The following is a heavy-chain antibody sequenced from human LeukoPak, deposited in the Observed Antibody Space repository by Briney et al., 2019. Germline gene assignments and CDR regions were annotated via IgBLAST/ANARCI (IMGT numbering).Heavy chain of an antibody. CDR2: IYHDWST. Sequence: SETLSLTCDVSGGSIGSGDWWSWVRQPPGMGLEWIGQIYHDWSTYYNPSLKSRVTISMDKSKNQLSLKVNSVTAADTALYYCARHILGPPGFDFWGQETLVTVSS. J-gene: IGHJ4*02. V-gene: IGHV4-4*02. D-gene: IGHD1-26*01. CDR1: GGSIGSGDW. CDR3: ARHILGPPGFDF.